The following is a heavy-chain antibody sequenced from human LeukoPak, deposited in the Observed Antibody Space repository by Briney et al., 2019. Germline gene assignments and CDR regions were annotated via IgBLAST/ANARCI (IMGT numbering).Heavy chain of an antibody. D-gene: IGHD6-6*01. Sequence: GGSLRLSCAASGFTFSSYAMSWVRQAPGKGLEWVSGASGSGGSTYYADSVKGRFTISRDNSKNTLYLQMNSLRAEDTAVYYCAKDRWYSSSSHGIDYWGQGTLVTVSS. CDR3: AKDRWYSSSSHGIDY. CDR2: ASGSGGST. CDR1: GFTFSSYA. V-gene: IGHV3-23*01. J-gene: IGHJ4*02.